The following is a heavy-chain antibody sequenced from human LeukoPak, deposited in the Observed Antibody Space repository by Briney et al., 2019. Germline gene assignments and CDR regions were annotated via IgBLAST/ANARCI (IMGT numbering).Heavy chain of an antibody. CDR3: ARDAPALQLLSNKDY. J-gene: IGHJ4*02. CDR1: GYTFTSYG. V-gene: IGHV1-18*01. D-gene: IGHD5-24*01. CDR2: ISAYNGNT. Sequence: ASVKVSCKASGYTFTSYGISWVRQAPGQGLECMGWISAYNGNTNYAQKLQGRVTMTTDTSTSTAYMELRSLRSDDTAVYYCARDAPALQLLSNKDYWGQGTLVTVSS.